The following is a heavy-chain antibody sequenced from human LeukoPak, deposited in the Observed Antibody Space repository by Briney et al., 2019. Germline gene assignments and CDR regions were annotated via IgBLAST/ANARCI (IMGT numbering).Heavy chain of an antibody. D-gene: IGHD4-23*01. CDR1: GGSISSSSYH. Sequence: PSETLSLTCTVSGGSISSSSYHWGWIRQPPGKGLEWIGSIYYSGSTYYNPSLKSRVTISVDTSKNQFSLKLSSVTAADTAVYYCARHTRVTATIDYWGQGTLVTVSS. CDR3: ARHTRVTATIDY. CDR2: IYYSGST. J-gene: IGHJ4*02. V-gene: IGHV4-39*01.